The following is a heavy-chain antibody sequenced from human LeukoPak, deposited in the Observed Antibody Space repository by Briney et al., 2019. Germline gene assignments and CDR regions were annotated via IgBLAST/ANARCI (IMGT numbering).Heavy chain of an antibody. J-gene: IGHJ4*02. V-gene: IGHV1-69*06. CDR2: IIPIFGTA. D-gene: IGHD4-17*01. CDR1: GGTFSSYA. Sequence: ASVKVSCKASGGTFSSYAISWVRQAPGQGLEWMGGIIPIFGTANYAQKFQGRVTITADKPTSTAYMELSSLRSEDTAVYYCARGGYGDYVFDYWGQGTLVTVSS. CDR3: ARGGYGDYVFDY.